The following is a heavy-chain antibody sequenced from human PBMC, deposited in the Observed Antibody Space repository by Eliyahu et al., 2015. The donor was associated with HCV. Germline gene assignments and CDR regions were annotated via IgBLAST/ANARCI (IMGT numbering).Heavy chain of an antibody. CDR1: GGSFSGYY. Sequence: QVQLQQWGAGLLKPSETLSLTCAVYGGSFSGYYWSWIRQPPGKGLEWIGEINHSGSTNYNPSLKSRVTISVDTSKNQFSLKLSSVTAADTAVYYCARLPVVVVAGHYYYYYMDVWGKGTTVTVSS. D-gene: IGHD2-15*01. CDR2: INHSGST. CDR3: ARLPVVVVAGHYYYYYMDV. J-gene: IGHJ6*03. V-gene: IGHV4-34*01.